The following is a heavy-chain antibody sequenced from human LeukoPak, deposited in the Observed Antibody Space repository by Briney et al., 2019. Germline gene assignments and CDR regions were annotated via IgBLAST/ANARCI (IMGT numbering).Heavy chain of an antibody. V-gene: IGHV3-30-3*01. J-gene: IGHJ4*02. D-gene: IGHD2-2*01. CDR2: ISYDGSIK. CDR1: AFTFSSFT. CDR3: ARGSYCSSTSCNVFDY. Sequence: GGSLRLSCAASAFTFSSFTMHWVRQAPGKGLEWVAVISYDGSIKYFADSVKGRFTNSRDNSKNTLYLQLNSLRAEDTAVYYCARGSYCSSTSCNVFDYWGQGTLVTVSS.